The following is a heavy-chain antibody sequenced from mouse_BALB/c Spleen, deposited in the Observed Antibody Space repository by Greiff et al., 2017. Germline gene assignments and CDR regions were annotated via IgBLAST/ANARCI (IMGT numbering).Heavy chain of an antibody. CDR2: IDPANGNT. Sequence: VQLQQSGAELVKPGASVKLSCTASGFNIKDTYMHWVKQRPEQGLEWIGRIDPANGNTKYDPKFQGKATITADTSSNTAYLQLSILTSEDTAVYYCASGNYFAWFAYWGQGTLVTVSA. CDR1: GFNIKDTY. D-gene: IGHD2-1*01. CDR3: ASGNYFAWFAY. V-gene: IGHV14-3*02. J-gene: IGHJ3*01.